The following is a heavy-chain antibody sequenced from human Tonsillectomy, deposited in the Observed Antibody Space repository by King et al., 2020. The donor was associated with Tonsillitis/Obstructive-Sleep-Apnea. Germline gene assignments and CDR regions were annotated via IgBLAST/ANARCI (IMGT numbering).Heavy chain of an antibody. D-gene: IGHD2-15*01. CDR3: ARGYCSGGSCTKAFDI. CDR2: IYPGDSDT. J-gene: IGHJ3*02. CDR1: GYSFPSYW. V-gene: IGHV5-51*01. Sequence: VQLVESGAEVKKPGESLKISCKGSGYSFPSYWIGWVRQMPGKGLEWMGIIYPGDSDTRYSPSFQGQVTISADKSISTAYLQWSSLKASDTAMYYCARGYCSGGSCTKAFDIWGQGTMVTVSS.